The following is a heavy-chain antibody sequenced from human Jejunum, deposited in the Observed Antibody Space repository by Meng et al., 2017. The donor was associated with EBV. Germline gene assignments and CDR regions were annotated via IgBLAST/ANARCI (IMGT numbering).Heavy chain of an antibody. Sequence: QVQLRQWGAGLLQPSETLSLTCAVSGGSFGGYFWTWIRQAPGKGLEWIGEINQVGSTNYNPSLKSRVTISVDTSNIQFSLKVTSVTAADTAVYYCARSGAIIGVQGAPDYWGQGTLVTVSS. D-gene: IGHD3-3*01. CDR1: GGSFGGYF. V-gene: IGHV4-34*01. CDR2: INQVGST. CDR3: ARSGAIIGVQGAPDY. J-gene: IGHJ4*02.